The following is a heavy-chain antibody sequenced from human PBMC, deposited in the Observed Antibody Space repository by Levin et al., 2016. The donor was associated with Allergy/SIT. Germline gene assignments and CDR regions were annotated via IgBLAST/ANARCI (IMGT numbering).Heavy chain of an antibody. V-gene: IGHV3-9*01. CDR2: ISWNSGSI. CDR3: ARLYGGNADDAFDI. Sequence: SLKISCAASGFTFDDYAMHWVRQAPGKGLEWVSGISWNSGSIGYADSVKGRFTISRDNAKNSLYLQMNSLRAEDTAVYYCARLYGGNADDAFDIWGQGTMVTVSS. CDR1: GFTFDDYA. D-gene: IGHD4-23*01. J-gene: IGHJ3*02.